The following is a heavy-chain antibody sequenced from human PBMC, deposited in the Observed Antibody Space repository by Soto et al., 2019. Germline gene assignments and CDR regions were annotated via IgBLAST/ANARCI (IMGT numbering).Heavy chain of an antibody. CDR1: GFTFSSYS. CDR3: ARVPITMVSYYMDV. Sequence: GGSLRLSCAASGFTFSSYSMNWVRQAPGKGLEWVSYISSSSSTIYYADSVKGRFTISRDNAKNSLYLQMNSLRAEDTAVYYCARVPITMVSYYMDVWGKGTTVTVSS. V-gene: IGHV3-48*01. D-gene: IGHD3-10*01. J-gene: IGHJ6*03. CDR2: ISSSSSTI.